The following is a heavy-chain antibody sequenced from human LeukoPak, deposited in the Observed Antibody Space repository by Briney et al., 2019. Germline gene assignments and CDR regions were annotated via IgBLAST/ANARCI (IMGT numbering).Heavy chain of an antibody. D-gene: IGHD1-26*01. V-gene: IGHV3-30-3*01. CDR3: ASGWVYYYYGVNV. J-gene: IGHJ6*02. CDR1: GFTFSSYA. Sequence: GRSLRLSCAASGFTFSSYAMHWVRQAPGKGLEWVAVISYDGSNKYYADSVKGRFTISRDNSKNTLYLQMNSLRAGDTAVYYCASGWVYYYYGVNVWGQGTTVTVSS. CDR2: ISYDGSNK.